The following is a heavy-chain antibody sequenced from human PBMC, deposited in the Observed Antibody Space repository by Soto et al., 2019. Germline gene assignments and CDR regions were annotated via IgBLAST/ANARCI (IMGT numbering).Heavy chain of an antibody. CDR2: IDPSDSYT. J-gene: IGHJ3*02. CDR1: GYRFTSYW. V-gene: IGHV5-10-1*01. D-gene: IGHD2-15*01. CDR3: ATLRVVVADDAFDI. Sequence: GESLKISCKGSGYRFTSYWISWVRQMPGKGLEWMGRIDPSDSYTNYSPSFQGHVTISADKSISTAHLQWSSLKAPDTAMYHCATLRVVVADDAFDIWGQGTMVTVSS.